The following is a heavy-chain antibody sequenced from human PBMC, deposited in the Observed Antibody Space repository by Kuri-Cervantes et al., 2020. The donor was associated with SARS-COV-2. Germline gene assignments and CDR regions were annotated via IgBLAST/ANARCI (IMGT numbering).Heavy chain of an antibody. J-gene: IGHJ6*02. V-gene: IGHV1-2*04. CDR2: INPNSGGT. CDR3: ARDLGPYGLEAASYSSSGYYGMDV. Sequence: ASVKVSCKASGYTFTGYYMHWLRQAPGQGLEWMGWINPNSGGTNYAQKFQGWVTITRDTSISTAYMELSRLRSDDTAVYYCARDLGPYGLEAASYSSSGYYGMDVWGQGTTVTVSS. D-gene: IGHD6-6*01. CDR1: GYTFTGYY.